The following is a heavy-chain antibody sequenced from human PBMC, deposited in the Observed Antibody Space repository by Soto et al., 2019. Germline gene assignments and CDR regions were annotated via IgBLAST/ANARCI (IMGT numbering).Heavy chain of an antibody. CDR1: GASISSDNR. J-gene: IGHJ6*02. V-gene: IGHV4-4*02. CDR2: ISQSGTT. D-gene: IGHD2-15*01. Sequence: SETLSLTCAVSGASISSDNRWTWVRQPPGEGLEWIGEISQSGTTKYNPSLASRVTISVDKSKNQFSLRLTSMTAADTAVYYCAKKVPAALSLYYFFGLDVWGQGTTVTVYS. CDR3: AKKVPAALSLYYFFGLDV.